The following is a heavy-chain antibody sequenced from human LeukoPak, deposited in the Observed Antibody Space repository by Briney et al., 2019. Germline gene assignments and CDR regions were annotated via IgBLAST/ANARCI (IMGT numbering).Heavy chain of an antibody. CDR3: ARDSAGTTALLDY. V-gene: IGHV3-33*01. CDR2: IWYDGSNK. Sequence: GGSLRLSCAASGFTFSSYGMHWVRQAPGKGLEWVAFIWYDGSNKYYADSVKGRFTISRDNSKNTLYLQMNSLRAEDTAVYYCARDSAGTTALLDYWGQGTLVTVSS. D-gene: IGHD1-7*01. J-gene: IGHJ4*02. CDR1: GFTFSSYG.